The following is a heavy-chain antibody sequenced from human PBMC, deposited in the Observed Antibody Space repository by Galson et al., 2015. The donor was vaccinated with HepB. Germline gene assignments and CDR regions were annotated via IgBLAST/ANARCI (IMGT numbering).Heavy chain of an antibody. CDR1: GYSFTSYW. Sequence: QSGAEVKKPGESLKISCKGSGYSFTSYWIGWVRQMPGKGLEWMGIIYPGDSDTRYSPSFQGQVTISADKSISTAYLQWSSLKASDTAMYYCARAAYYYDSSGHGGSGWFDPWGQGTLVTVSS. D-gene: IGHD3-22*01. CDR2: IYPGDSDT. J-gene: IGHJ5*02. V-gene: IGHV5-51*01. CDR3: ARAAYYYDSSGHGGSGWFDP.